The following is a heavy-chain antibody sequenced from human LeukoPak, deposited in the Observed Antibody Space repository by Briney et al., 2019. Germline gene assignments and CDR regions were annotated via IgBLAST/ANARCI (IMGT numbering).Heavy chain of an antibody. J-gene: IGHJ4*02. V-gene: IGHV4-34*01. CDR1: GGSFSGYY. Sequence: SETLSLTCAVYGGSFSGYYWSWIRQPPGKGLEWIGEIGHSGSTNYNPSLKSRVTISVDTSKNQFSLKLSSVTAADTAVYYCATGMTYYYDSSGYYSPFDYWGQGTLVTVSS. CDR2: IGHSGST. CDR3: ATGMTYYYDSSGYYSPFDY. D-gene: IGHD3-22*01.